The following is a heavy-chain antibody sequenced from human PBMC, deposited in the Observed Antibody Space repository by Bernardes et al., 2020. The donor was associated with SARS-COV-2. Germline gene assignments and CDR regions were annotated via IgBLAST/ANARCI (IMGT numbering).Heavy chain of an antibody. CDR1: GFTFSSYG. V-gene: IGHV3-30*18. Sequence: GGSLRLSCAASGFTFSSYGMHWVRQAPGKGLEWVAVISYDGSNKYYADSVKGRFTISRDNSKNTLYLQMNSLRAEDTAVYYCAKDRKYYDFWSGYFLSDDTYYYSYGMDVWGQGTTVTVSS. J-gene: IGHJ6*02. CDR2: ISYDGSNK. CDR3: AKDRKYYDFWSGYFLSDDTYYYSYGMDV. D-gene: IGHD3-3*01.